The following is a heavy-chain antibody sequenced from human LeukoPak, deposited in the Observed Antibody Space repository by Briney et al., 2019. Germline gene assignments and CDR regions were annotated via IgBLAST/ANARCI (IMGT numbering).Heavy chain of an antibody. CDR3: ARTRYNSGGGDY. J-gene: IGHJ4*02. V-gene: IGHV3-33*01. Sequence: GGSLRLSCAVSGFTFSDYGMHWVRQAPGKGLEWVAVIWYDGTNKYYADSVEGRFTISRDNSKNTLYLQMNSLSAEDTAVYYCARTRYNSGGGDYWGQGTPVTVSP. CDR2: IWYDGTNK. CDR1: GFTFSDYG. D-gene: IGHD6-19*01.